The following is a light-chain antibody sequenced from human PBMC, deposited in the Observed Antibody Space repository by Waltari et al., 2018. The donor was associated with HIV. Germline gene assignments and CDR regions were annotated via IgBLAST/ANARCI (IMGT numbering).Light chain of an antibody. CDR1: QTLLSESNNKTY. CDR2: WAS. Sequence: DIVMTQSPDSLAVSLGEKATINCKSSQTLLSESNNKTYLAWYQQKPRQPPKLFISWASARESGVPDRFSGSGSGAHFTLTISSLRAEDVAVYYCQQYYSTPRTFGQGTNVEIK. V-gene: IGKV4-1*01. J-gene: IGKJ1*01. CDR3: QQYYSTPRT.